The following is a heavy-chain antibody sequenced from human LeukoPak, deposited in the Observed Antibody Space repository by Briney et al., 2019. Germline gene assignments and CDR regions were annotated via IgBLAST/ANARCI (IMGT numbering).Heavy chain of an antibody. CDR2: IYHSGST. J-gene: IGHJ4*02. V-gene: IGHV4-30-2*01. Sequence: PSETLSLTCTVSGGSISSGGYYWSWIRQPPGKGLEWIGYIYHSGSTYYNPSLKSRVTISVDTSKNQFSLNLSSVTAADTAVYYCARGTGYSLGYWGQGTLVTVSS. CDR1: GGSISSGGYY. D-gene: IGHD5-18*01. CDR3: ARGTGYSLGY.